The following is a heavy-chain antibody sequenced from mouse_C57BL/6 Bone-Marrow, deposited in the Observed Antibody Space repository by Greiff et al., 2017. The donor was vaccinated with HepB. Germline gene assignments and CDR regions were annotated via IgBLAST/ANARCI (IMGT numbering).Heavy chain of an antibody. CDR3: ARAGTCCYDYDGNY. CDR1: GYTFTSYW. J-gene: IGHJ2*01. V-gene: IGHV1-50*01. CDR2: IDPSDSYT. D-gene: IGHD2-4*01. Sequence: QVQLQQPGAELVKPGASVKLSCKASGYTFTSYWMQWVKQRPGQGLEWIGEIDPSDSYTNYNQKFKGKATLTVDTSSSTAYMQLSSLTSEDSAVYYCARAGTCCYDYDGNYWGQGTTLTVSS.